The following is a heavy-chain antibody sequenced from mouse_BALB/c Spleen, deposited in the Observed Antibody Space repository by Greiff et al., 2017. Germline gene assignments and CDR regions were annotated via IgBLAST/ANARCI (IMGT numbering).Heavy chain of an antibody. V-gene: IGHV1S137*01. J-gene: IGHJ4*01. Sequence: QVQLQQSGAELVRPGVSVKISCKGSGYTFTDYAMHWVKQSHAKSLEWIGVISTYYGDASYNQKFKGKATMTVDKSSSTAYMELARLTSEDSAIYYCARCDGYYVGYAMDYWGQGTSVTVSS. CDR1: GYTFTDYA. D-gene: IGHD2-3*01. CDR3: ARCDGYYVGYAMDY. CDR2: ISTYYGDA.